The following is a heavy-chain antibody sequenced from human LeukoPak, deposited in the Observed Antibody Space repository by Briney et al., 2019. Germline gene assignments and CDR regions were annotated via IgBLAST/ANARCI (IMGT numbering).Heavy chain of an antibody. CDR1: GYTFIAYH. J-gene: IGHJ4*02. Sequence: ASVKVSCKTSGYTFIAYHMHWVRQAPGQGLEWMGWINPKTTVTNYARKLQGRVTMTRDTSISTVYMELSRVRSDDTAVYYCARDGDGYNYGSFDYWGQGTLVTVSS. CDR2: INPKTTVT. CDR3: ARDGDGYNYGSFDY. D-gene: IGHD5-24*01. V-gene: IGHV1-2*02.